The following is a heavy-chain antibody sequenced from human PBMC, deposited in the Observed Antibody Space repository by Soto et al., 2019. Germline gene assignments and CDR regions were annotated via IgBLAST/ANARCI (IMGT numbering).Heavy chain of an antibody. D-gene: IGHD4-17*01. J-gene: IGHJ1*01. CDR3: AREAIDYGDYPLYFQH. CDR1: GYTFTSYG. CDR2: ISAYNGNT. Sequence: ASVKVSFKASGYTFTSYGISWVRQAPGQGLEWMGWISAYNGNTNYAQKLQGRVTMTTDTSTSTAYMELRSLRSDDTAVYYCAREAIDYGDYPLYFQHWGQGTLVTVSS. V-gene: IGHV1-18*01.